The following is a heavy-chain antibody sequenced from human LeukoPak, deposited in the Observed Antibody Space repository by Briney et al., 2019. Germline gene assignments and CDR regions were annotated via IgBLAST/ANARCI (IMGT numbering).Heavy chain of an antibody. V-gene: IGHV4-4*07. J-gene: IGHJ4*02. CDR3: ARHGNYYGSGSYY. CDR2: IYTSGST. CDR1: GGSISSYY. D-gene: IGHD3-10*01. Sequence: PSETLSLTCTFSGGSISSYYWSWIRQPAGKGLGWIGRIYTSGSTNYNPSLKSRVTMSVDTSKNQFSLKLSSVTAADTAVYYCARHGNYYGSGSYYWGQGTLVTVSS.